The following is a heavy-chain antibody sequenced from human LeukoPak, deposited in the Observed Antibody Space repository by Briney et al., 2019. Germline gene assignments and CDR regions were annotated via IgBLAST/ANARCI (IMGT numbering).Heavy chain of an antibody. Sequence: SETLSLTCAVYDGSFSGYYWSWIRQPPGKGLEWIGEINHSGSTNYNPSLKSRVTISVDTSKNQFSLKLSSVTAADTAVYYCARAIATRYFDWSIAVGGKLDPWGQGTLVTVSS. CDR1: DGSFSGYY. V-gene: IGHV4-34*01. CDR3: ARAIATRYFDWSIAVGGKLDP. CDR2: INHSGST. J-gene: IGHJ5*02. D-gene: IGHD3-9*01.